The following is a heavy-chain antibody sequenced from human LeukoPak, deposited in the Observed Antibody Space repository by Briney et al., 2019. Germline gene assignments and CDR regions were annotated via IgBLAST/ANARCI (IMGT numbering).Heavy chain of an antibody. D-gene: IGHD2-2*01. CDR1: GYTFTSYG. V-gene: IGHV1-18*01. Sequence: ASVKVSCKASGYTFTSYGISWVRPAPGQGLEWMGWISAYNGNTNYAQKLQGRVTMTTDTSTSTAYMELRSLRSDDTAVYYCARLIVVVPAAPNWFDPWGQGTLVTVSS. CDR3: ARLIVVVPAAPNWFDP. J-gene: IGHJ5*02. CDR2: ISAYNGNT.